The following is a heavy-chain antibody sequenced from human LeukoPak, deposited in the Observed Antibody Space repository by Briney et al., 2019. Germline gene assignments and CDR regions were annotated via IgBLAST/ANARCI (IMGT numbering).Heavy chain of an antibody. V-gene: IGHV3-23*01. CDR1: GFTFSSSA. Sequence: GGSLRLSCAASGFTFSSSAMSWVRQAPGKGLEWVSSISGSGSGGSTYYADSMKGRFTISRDNSKNTLYLQMNSLRAEDTAVYYCAKVNTYYYDSSGYYDGGYFDYWGQGTLVTVSS. J-gene: IGHJ4*02. CDR2: ISGSGSGGST. D-gene: IGHD3-22*01. CDR3: AKVNTYYYDSSGYYDGGYFDY.